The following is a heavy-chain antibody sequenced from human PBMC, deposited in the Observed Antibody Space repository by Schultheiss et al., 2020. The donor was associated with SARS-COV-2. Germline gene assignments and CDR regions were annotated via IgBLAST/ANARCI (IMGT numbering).Heavy chain of an antibody. CDR1: GFNLRNYW. V-gene: IGHV3-7*01. CDR2: IKQDGSVE. Sequence: GGSLRLSCAASGFNLRNYWMDWVRQAPGKGLQWVANIKQDGSVEHYVDSVRGRFFISRDNAKNSLDLQMNNLRVDDTAVYYCARGMGGFGFDYWGQGTLVTVSS. CDR3: ARGMGGFGFDY. D-gene: IGHD3-3*01. J-gene: IGHJ4*02.